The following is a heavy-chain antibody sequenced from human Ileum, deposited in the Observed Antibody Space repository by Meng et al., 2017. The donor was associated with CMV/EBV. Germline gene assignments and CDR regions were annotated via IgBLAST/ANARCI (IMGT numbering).Heavy chain of an antibody. CDR2: IYTSGTT. V-gene: IGHV4-4*07. D-gene: IGHD3-10*01. Sequence: QVQLQEEGPALVKTSETLSLTCYVSGGSISNYYWSWIRQPAGKGLEWIAHIYTSGTTNYNPSLKSRVTMSVDTSRNQFSLKLTSVTAADTAVYYCARNYGSGNWNFFHYWGQGTLVTVSS. CDR3: ARNYGSGNWNFFHY. CDR1: GGSISNYY. J-gene: IGHJ4*02.